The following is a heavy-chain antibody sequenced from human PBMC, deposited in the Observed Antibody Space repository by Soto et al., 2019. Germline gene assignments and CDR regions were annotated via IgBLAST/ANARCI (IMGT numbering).Heavy chain of an antibody. V-gene: IGHV1-69*12. J-gene: IGHJ6*02. CDR3: ARGEYDVVVMAGTSRGYQHAYNGMDV. Sequence: QDHLVQSGAAVKKPASSVKISCRSTGGTFSTYAFSWVRQAPGQGLEWMGGIIPMFATPIYAQKYQGRVTITADDSTRSAYMEVISLRSNDTAVYFCARGEYDVVVMAGTSRGYQHAYNGMDVWGQGTSVTVSS. CDR2: IIPMFATP. D-gene: IGHD2-15*01. CDR1: GGTFSTYA.